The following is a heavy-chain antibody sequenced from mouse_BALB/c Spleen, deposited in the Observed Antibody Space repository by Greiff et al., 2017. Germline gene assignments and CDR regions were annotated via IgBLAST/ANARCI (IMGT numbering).Heavy chain of an antibody. D-gene: IGHD1-1*01. CDR2: ISSGSSTI. CDR1: GFTFSSFG. J-gene: IGHJ1*01. V-gene: IGHV5-17*02. Sequence: EVNVVESGGGLVQPGGSRKLSCAASGFTFSSFGMHWVRQAPEKGLEWVAYISSGSSTIYYADTVKGRFTISRDNPKNTLFLQMSSLKSEDTAMYYCARRGYYGSSPYWYFDVWGAGTTVTVSS. CDR3: ARRGYYGSSPYWYFDV.